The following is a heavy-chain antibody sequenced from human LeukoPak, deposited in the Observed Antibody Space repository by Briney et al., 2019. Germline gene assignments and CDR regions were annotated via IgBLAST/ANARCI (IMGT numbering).Heavy chain of an antibody. CDR3: ARGPIVVVVAATPGAFDI. J-gene: IGHJ3*02. CDR2: IIASFGTA. Sequence: SVKVSCKASGGTLSRYAISWVRQAPGQGLEWMGGIIASFGTANYAQKFQGRVTITADESTSTAYMELSSLRSEDTAVYYCARGPIVVVVAATPGAFDIWGQGTMVTVSS. V-gene: IGHV1-69*13. D-gene: IGHD2-15*01. CDR1: GGTLSRYA.